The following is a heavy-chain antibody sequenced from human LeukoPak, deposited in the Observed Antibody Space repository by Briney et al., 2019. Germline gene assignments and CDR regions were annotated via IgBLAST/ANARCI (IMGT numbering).Heavy chain of an antibody. D-gene: IGHD1-26*01. CDR1: GYTFTSYD. J-gene: IGHJ6*02. CDR3: ARGVVGGSYFYYYYGMDI. Sequence: ASVKVSCKASGYTFTSYDINWVRQATGQGLEWMGWMNPNSGNTGYAQKFQGRVTMTRNTSISTAYMELSSLRSEGTAVYYCARGVVGGSYFYYYYGMDIWGQGTTVTVSS. CDR2: MNPNSGNT. V-gene: IGHV1-8*01.